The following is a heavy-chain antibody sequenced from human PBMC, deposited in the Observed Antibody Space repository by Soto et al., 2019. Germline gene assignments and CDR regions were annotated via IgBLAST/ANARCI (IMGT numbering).Heavy chain of an antibody. D-gene: IGHD3-16*02. V-gene: IGHV1-18*01. Sequence: ASVKVSCKASGYTFTSYGISWVRQAPGQGLEWMGWISAYNGNTNYAQKLQGRVTMTTDTSTSTAYMELRSLRSDDTAVYYCARDRKSGVYVWGRYRPNXFDPWGQAPLVTVSS. CDR2: ISAYNGNT. CDR1: GYTFTSYG. CDR3: ARDRKSGVYVWGRYRPNXFDP. J-gene: IGHJ5*02.